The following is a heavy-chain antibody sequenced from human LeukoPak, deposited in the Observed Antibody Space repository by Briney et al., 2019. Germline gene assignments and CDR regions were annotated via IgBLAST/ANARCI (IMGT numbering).Heavy chain of an antibody. D-gene: IGHD6-19*01. CDR1: GGSISSSSYY. J-gene: IGHJ4*02. V-gene: IGHV4-39*07. CDR2: IYYSGST. CDR3: ARDGRAVAGSSVETFDY. Sequence: PSETLSLTCTVSGGSISSSSYYWGWIRQPPGKGLEWIGSIYYSGSTYYNPSLKSRVTMSVDTSKNQFSLKLSSVTAADTAVYYCARDGRAVAGSSVETFDYWGQGTLVTVSS.